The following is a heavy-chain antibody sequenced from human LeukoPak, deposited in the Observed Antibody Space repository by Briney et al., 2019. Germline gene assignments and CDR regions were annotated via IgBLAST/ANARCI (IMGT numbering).Heavy chain of an antibody. Sequence: PGGSLRLSCAASGFTFNNYWVHWVRQAPGKGLVWVSHINRDGSTTNYADSVKGRFTVSRDNAKNTLNLQMNSLRAEDTAVYYCARDRKSGESSEIDFWGQGTLVTVSS. CDR1: GFTFNNYW. J-gene: IGHJ4*02. V-gene: IGHV3-74*01. CDR3: ARDRKSGESSEIDF. CDR2: INRDGSTT. D-gene: IGHD3-10*01.